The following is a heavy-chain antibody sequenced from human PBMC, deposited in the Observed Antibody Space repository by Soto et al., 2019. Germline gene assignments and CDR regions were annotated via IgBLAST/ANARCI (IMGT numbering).Heavy chain of an antibody. CDR3: ARHGSPSGIVATPPGAMDA. CDR1: GGYSSSGGEY. V-gene: IGHV4-39*01. J-gene: IGHJ6*02. D-gene: IGHD5-12*01. CDR2: IYCSGST. Sequence: SETLCLTWRVSGGYSSSGGEYWSWNPQDPGMGLEWIGYIYCSGSTYYNPAIKSRVTISVDTSKNQFSMKLSSVTAADTAVYYCARHGSPSGIVATPPGAMDAWGQGTTVTVSS.